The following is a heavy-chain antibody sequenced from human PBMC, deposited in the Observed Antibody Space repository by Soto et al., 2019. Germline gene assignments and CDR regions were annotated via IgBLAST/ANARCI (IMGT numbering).Heavy chain of an antibody. V-gene: IGHV3-30*18. CDR3: AKDVGQQLVLNYGMDV. CDR1: GFTFRSFG. J-gene: IGHJ6*02. CDR2: VSYDGNHK. Sequence: QVQLVESGGGVIQPGTSLSLSCASSGFTFRSFGMYWVRQAPGKGLEWVAVVSYDGNHKYYADSVKGPFTVSRDNAKNMLYLQMNSLRGEDPAVYYCAKDVGQQLVLNYGMDVWGQGTTVTVSS. D-gene: IGHD6-13*01.